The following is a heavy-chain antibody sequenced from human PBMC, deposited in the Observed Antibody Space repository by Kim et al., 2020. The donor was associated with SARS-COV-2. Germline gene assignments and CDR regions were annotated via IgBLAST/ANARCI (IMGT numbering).Heavy chain of an antibody. CDR1: GFTFSSYW. J-gene: IGHJ5*02. CDR3: ARAVVGFRAVDGQIHLNWFDP. V-gene: IGHV3-74*01. D-gene: IGHD6-19*01. Sequence: GGSLRLSCAASGFTFSSYWMHWVRQAPGKGLVWVSRINSDGSSTSYADSVKGRFTISRDNAKNTLYLQMNSLRAEDTAVYYCARAVVGFRAVDGQIHLNWFDPWGQGTLVTVSS. CDR2: INSDGSST.